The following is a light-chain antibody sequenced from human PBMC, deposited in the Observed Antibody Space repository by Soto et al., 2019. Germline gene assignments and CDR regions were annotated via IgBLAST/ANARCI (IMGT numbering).Light chain of an antibody. V-gene: IGLV3-21*04. CDR1: NIGSKS. Sequence: SSELTQPPSVSVAPGKTARITCGGDNIGSKSVHWYQQKPGQAPVLVIYYDSDRPSGIPERFSGSNSGNTATLTISRVEAGDEADHYCQVWDSSSDHVVFGGGTKVTVL. CDR2: YDS. J-gene: IGLJ2*01. CDR3: QVWDSSSDHVV.